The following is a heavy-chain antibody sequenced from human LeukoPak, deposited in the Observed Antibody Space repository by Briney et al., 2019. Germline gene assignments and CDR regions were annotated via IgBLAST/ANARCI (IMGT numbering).Heavy chain of an antibody. CDR3: ARAPGGYDSDYYYYYGMDV. V-gene: IGHV4-30-4*01. CDR1: GGSISSGDYY. Sequence: PSETLSLTCTVSGGSISSGDYYWSWIRQPPGKGLEWIGYIYYSGSTYYNPSLKSRVTISVDTSKNQFSLKLSSVTAADTAVYYCARAPGGYDSDYYYYYGMDVWGQGTTVTVSS. CDR2: IYYSGST. D-gene: IGHD5-12*01. J-gene: IGHJ6*02.